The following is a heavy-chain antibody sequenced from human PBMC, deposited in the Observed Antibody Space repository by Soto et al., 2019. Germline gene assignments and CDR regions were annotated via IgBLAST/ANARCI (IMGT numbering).Heavy chain of an antibody. CDR3: ARDQRVVSRKEKRYYGMDV. CDR1: GYTFSTHG. D-gene: IGHD2-15*01. J-gene: IGHJ6*02. Sequence: ASVKVSFKASGYTFSTHGIHWVRQAPGQRLEWMGWISGDNGDTKYSQTLQGRVTITRDTSASTAYMELNSLRSEDTAVYYCARDQRVVSRKEKRYYGMDVWGQGTTVTVSS. CDR2: ISGDNGDT. V-gene: IGHV1-3*01.